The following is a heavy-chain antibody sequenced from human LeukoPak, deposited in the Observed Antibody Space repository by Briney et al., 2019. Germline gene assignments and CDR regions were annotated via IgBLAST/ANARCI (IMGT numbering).Heavy chain of an antibody. Sequence: GGSLRLSCAASGFTFSSYAMSWARQAPGKGLEWVSGISDTGRSTYYADSVKGRFTISRSNSKNTLYLQMNSLRDEDTAVYYCAKVLRGLAYYGDYRDWGQGTLVTVSS. V-gene: IGHV3-23*01. J-gene: IGHJ4*02. CDR3: AKVLRGLAYYGDYRD. CDR2: ISDTGRST. CDR1: GFTFSSYA. D-gene: IGHD4-17*01.